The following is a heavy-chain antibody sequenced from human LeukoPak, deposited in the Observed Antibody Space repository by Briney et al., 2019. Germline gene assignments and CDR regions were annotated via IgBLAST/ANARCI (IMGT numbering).Heavy chain of an antibody. CDR1: GFTFSSYW. CDR2: INSDGSST. J-gene: IGHJ4*02. CDR3: AKDAYSGYDYSGFDY. D-gene: IGHD5-12*01. Sequence: GGSLRLSCAASGFTFSSYWMHWVRQAPGKGLVWVPRINSDGSSTSYADSVKGRFTISRDNAKNTLYLQMNSLRAEDTAVYYCAKDAYSGYDYSGFDYWGQGTLVTVSS. V-gene: IGHV3-74*01.